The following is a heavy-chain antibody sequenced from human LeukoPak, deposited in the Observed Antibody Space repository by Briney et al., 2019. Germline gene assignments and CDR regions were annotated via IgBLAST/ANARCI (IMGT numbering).Heavy chain of an antibody. CDR3: ARYRTVGATHPTIFDY. CDR1: GHTFTSYG. CDR2: ISAYNGNT. J-gene: IGHJ4*02. V-gene: IGHV1-18*01. Sequence: ASVKVSCKASGHTFTSYGISWVRQAPGQGLEWMGWISAYNGNTNYAQKLQGRVTMTTDTSTSTAYMELRSLRSDDTVVYYCARYRTVGATHPTIFDYWVQGTLVTVSS. D-gene: IGHD1-26*01.